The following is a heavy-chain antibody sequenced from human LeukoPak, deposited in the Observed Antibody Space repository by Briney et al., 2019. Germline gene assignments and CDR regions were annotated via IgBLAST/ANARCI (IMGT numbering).Heavy chain of an antibody. D-gene: IGHD3-9*01. J-gene: IGHJ4*02. V-gene: IGHV3-21*01. Sequence: PGGSLRLSCAATGFTFSNSAMNWVRQVPGKGLEWVSSIDYDSSHIYYAASVRGRFTISRDNARNSVYLQMNSLRVEDTAVYYCARDPLRYLRVGHYDYWGQGTLVAVSS. CDR3: ARDPLRYLRVGHYDY. CDR2: IDYDSSHI. CDR1: GFTFSNSA.